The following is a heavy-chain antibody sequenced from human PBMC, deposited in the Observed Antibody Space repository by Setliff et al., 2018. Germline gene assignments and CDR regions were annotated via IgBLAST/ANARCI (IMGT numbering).Heavy chain of an antibody. CDR3: ARLRGYSSGWYFDY. J-gene: IGHJ4*02. V-gene: IGHV4-39*01. Sequence: SETLSLTCIVSGGSISSSSYYWGWIRQPPGKGLEWIGSIYYSGSTYYNPSLKSRVTISVDTSKNQFSLKLSSVTAADTAVYYCARLRGYSSGWYFDYWGQGTLVTVSS. CDR1: GGSISSSSYY. CDR2: IYYSGST. D-gene: IGHD6-19*01.